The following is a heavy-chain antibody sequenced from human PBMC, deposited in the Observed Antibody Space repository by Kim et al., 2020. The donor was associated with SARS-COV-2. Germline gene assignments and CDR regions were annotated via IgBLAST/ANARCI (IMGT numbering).Heavy chain of an antibody. V-gene: IGHV4-31*02. D-gene: IGHD3-3*01. Sequence: SPKSRIHISGDTSKNQFSLQLSSVTAADTAVYYCARGDTIFGVVINAFDIWGQGTMVTVSS. J-gene: IGHJ3*02. CDR3: ARGDTIFGVVINAFDI.